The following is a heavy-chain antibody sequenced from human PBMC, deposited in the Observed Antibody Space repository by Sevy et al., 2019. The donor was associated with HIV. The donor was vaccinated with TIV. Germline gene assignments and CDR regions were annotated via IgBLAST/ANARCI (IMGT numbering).Heavy chain of an antibody. CDR3: ARAGSSSWSGYNWFDP. V-gene: IGHV4-31*03. CDR2: IYYSGST. D-gene: IGHD6-13*01. CDR1: GGSISSGGYY. Sequence: SDTLSLTCTVSGGSISSGGYYWSWIRQHPGKGLEWIGYIYYSGSTYYNPSLKSRVTISVDTSKNQFSLKLSSVTAADTAVYYCARAGSSSWSGYNWFDPWGQGTLVTVSS. J-gene: IGHJ5*02.